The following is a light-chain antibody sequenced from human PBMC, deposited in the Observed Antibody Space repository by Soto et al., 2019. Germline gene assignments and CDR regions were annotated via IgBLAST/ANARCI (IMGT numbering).Light chain of an antibody. Sequence: EIVLTQSPGTLSLSPGSRATLSCGASESVSSTSLAWYQLFPGQAPRLLMYGVSSRATGIPDRFSGSGSGTDFTLTINSLEPEDFAVYFCQHYDNPVWTFGQGTKVEIK. V-gene: IGKV3-20*01. CDR1: ESVSSTS. CDR3: QHYDNPVWT. CDR2: GVS. J-gene: IGKJ1*01.